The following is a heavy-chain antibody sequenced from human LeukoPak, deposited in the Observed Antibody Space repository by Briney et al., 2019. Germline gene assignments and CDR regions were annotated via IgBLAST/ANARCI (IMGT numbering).Heavy chain of an antibody. CDR3: AKGARGDTVTSIVGLNWFDP. CDR1: GFSFSSFT. Sequence: GGSLRLSCAASGFSFSSFTMNWVRQAPGKGLEWVSYISSSSNTIYYADSVKGRFTISRDNAKNSLYLQMNSLRDEDTAVYYCAKGARGDTVTSIVGLNWFDPWGQGTLVTVSS. D-gene: IGHD4-17*01. J-gene: IGHJ5*02. CDR2: ISSSSNTI. V-gene: IGHV3-48*02.